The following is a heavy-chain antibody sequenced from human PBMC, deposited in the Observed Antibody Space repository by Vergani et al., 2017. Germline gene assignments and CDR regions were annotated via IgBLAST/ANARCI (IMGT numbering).Heavy chain of an antibody. V-gene: IGHV3-11*01. Sequence: VQLVESGGGLVQPGRSLRLSCAASGFTFSDYYMSWIRQAPGKGLEWVSYISSSGSTIYYADSVKGRFTISRDNAKNSLYLQMNSLRAEDTAVYYCARDYCSSTSCYYAFDIWGQGTMVTVSS. CDR2: ISSSGSTI. J-gene: IGHJ3*02. CDR3: ARDYCSSTSCYYAFDI. CDR1: GFTFSDYY. D-gene: IGHD2-2*01.